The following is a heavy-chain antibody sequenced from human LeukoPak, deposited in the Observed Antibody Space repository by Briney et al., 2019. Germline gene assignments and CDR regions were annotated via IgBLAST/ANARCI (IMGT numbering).Heavy chain of an antibody. J-gene: IGHJ4*02. CDR1: GFTFSSYA. Sequence: GGSLRLSCAASGFTFSSYAMSWVRQAPGKGLEWVSAISGSGGSTYYAESVKGRFTISRDNSKNTLYLQMNSLRAEDTAVYYCAKDVEYYYGSGSYYRDSWGQGTLVTVSS. CDR3: AKDVEYYYGSGSYYRDS. D-gene: IGHD3-10*01. V-gene: IGHV3-23*01. CDR2: ISGSGGST.